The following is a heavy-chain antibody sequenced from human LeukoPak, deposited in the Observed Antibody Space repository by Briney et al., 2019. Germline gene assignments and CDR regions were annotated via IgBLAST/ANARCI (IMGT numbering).Heavy chain of an antibody. CDR3: ARGCCSVSGLYFEF. V-gene: IGHV3-7*05. J-gene: IGHJ4*02. CDR1: GFTFSNYF. D-gene: IGHD3-9*01. Sequence: GGSLRLSCAASGFTFSNYFMSWVRQAPGKGLEWVANINKDGSGTSYADSVKGRLTISRDNAKNSLCLQMNSLRVEDTAVYYCARGCCSVSGLYFEFWGQGALVTVSS. CDR2: INKDGSGT.